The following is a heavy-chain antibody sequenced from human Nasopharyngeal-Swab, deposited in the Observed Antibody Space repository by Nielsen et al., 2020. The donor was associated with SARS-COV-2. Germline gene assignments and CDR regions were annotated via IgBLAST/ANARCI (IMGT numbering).Heavy chain of an antibody. Sequence: GESLKISCAASGFTFSSYAMSWVRQAPGKGLEWVSAITGNGGSTYYADSVKDRFTISRDNSKNTLYLQMNSLRAEDTAVYFCAKDRRSSSSVGWFDPWGQGTLVSVSS. D-gene: IGHD6-6*01. CDR3: AKDRRSSSSVGWFDP. CDR2: ITGNGGST. J-gene: IGHJ5*02. V-gene: IGHV3-23*01. CDR1: GFTFSSYA.